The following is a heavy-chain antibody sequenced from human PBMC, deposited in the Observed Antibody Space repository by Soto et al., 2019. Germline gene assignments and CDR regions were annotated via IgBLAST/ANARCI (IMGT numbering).Heavy chain of an antibody. D-gene: IGHD4-17*01. CDR2: IYYSGST. J-gene: IGHJ5*02. V-gene: IGHV4-30-4*01. Sequence: SETPSLTCTVSGGSISSGDYYWSWIRQPPGKGLEWIGYIYYSGSTYYNPSLKSRVTISVDKSISTAYLQWSSLKASDTAMYYCAPWGRDYHRGFDPWGQGTLVTVSS. CDR1: GGSISSGDYY. CDR3: APWGRDYHRGFDP.